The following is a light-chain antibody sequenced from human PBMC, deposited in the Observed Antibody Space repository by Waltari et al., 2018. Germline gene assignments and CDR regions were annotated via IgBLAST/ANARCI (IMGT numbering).Light chain of an antibody. CDR3: SSYTSSSSFV. V-gene: IGLV2-14*01. Sequence: QSALTQPASVSGSPGQSITISCTGTSSDVGRYNYVSWYQPPPGKAPKLMIYDVSKRPSGVSNRFSGSKSGNTASLTISGLQAEDEADYYCSSYTSSSSFVFGGGTKLTVL. CDR2: DVS. CDR1: SSDVGRYNY. J-gene: IGLJ2*01.